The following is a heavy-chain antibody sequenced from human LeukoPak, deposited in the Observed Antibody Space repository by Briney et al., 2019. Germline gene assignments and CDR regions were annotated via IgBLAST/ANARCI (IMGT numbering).Heavy chain of an antibody. CDR1: GYTFTSYY. CDR2: INPSGGST. CDR3: AREGLSTVTSPGSWWFDP. V-gene: IGHV1-46*01. Sequence: VASVKVSCKASGYTFTSYYMHWVRQAPGQGLEWMGIINPSGGSTSYAQKFQGRVTMTRDMSTSTVYMELSSLRSEDTAVYYCAREGLSTVTSPGSWWFDPWGQGTLVTVSS. D-gene: IGHD4-17*01. J-gene: IGHJ5*02.